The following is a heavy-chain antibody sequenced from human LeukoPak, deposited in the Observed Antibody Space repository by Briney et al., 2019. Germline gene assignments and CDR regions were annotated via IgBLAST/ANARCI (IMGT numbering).Heavy chain of an antibody. CDR3: ASQYYDILTGYSRGAFDI. CDR2: IYYSGST. V-gene: IGHV4-39*01. J-gene: IGHJ3*02. CDR1: GGSISSSSYY. D-gene: IGHD3-9*01. Sequence: SETLSLTCTVSGGSISSSSYYWGWIRQPPGQGLEWIGSIYYSGSTYYNPSLKSRVTISVDTSKNQFSLKLSSVTAADTAVYYCASQYYDILTGYSRGAFDIWGQGTMVTVSS.